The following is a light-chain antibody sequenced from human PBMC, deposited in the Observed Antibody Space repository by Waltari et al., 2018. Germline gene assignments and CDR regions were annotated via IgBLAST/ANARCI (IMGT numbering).Light chain of an antibody. J-gene: IGKJ2*02. CDR1: RTIYNS. V-gene: IGKV1-39*01. Sequence: DIQLTQSPSPLSASVGDRVTITCRASRTIYNSLNWYQHKPGKAPKLLISDTSTLQSGVPSRVSGRGSGTELTLTISRLQPEYFGTYDCQQSYTLPCTFGQGTKLDI. CDR3: QQSYTLPCT. CDR2: DTS.